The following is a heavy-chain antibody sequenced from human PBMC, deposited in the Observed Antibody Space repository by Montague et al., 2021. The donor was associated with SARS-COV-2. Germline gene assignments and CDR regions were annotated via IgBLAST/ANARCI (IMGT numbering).Heavy chain of an antibody. D-gene: IGHD3-10*01. V-gene: IGHV4-34*01. J-gene: IGHJ6*03. CDR1: GGSFSTYS. CDR3: PRLGDGVVPSPILGVGPFYCYYSRDV. Sequence: SETLSLTCAVHGGSFSTYSWNWIRQPPGKGLEWIGEIHHGGSTNYNPSLKSRVTISADTSKNQSSLKLTSVAAADTAVYYCPRLGDGVVPSPILGVGPFYCYYSRDVWGGGTTVTVSS. CDR2: IHHGGST.